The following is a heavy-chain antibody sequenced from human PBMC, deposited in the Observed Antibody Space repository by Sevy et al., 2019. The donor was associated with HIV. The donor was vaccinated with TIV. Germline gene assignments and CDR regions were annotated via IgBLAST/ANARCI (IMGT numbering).Heavy chain of an antibody. V-gene: IGHV3-13*05. CDR1: GFTFNIYD. D-gene: IGHD5-12*01. Sequence: GGSLRLSCAASGFTFNIYDMHWVRQTPGKRLEWVSAVGTAGDPYYPGSVKGRFNISRENATNSFYLQMNSQRAGDTAVDFCARWWRNEQSSYQTPYNYDFDYWGQGTLVTVSS. J-gene: IGHJ4*02. CDR2: VGTAGDP. CDR3: ARWWRNEQSSYQTPYNYDFDY.